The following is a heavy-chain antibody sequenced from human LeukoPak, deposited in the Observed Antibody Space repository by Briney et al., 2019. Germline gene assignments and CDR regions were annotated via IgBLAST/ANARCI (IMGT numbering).Heavy chain of an antibody. CDR3: ARDTDYGDFHFDY. V-gene: IGHV1-18*01. CDR1: GGTFSSYT. CDR2: VSASNGNT. Sequence: GASVKVSCKASGGTFSSYTISWVRQAPGQGLEWMGWVSASNGNTNYAQKVQGRVTMTTDTSMSTAYMELRSLRSDDTAVYYCARDTDYGDFHFDYWGQGTLVTVSS. J-gene: IGHJ4*02. D-gene: IGHD4-17*01.